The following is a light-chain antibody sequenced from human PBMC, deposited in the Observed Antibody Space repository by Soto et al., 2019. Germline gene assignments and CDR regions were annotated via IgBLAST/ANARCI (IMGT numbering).Light chain of an antibody. J-gene: IGKJ1*01. CDR2: GAS. V-gene: IGKV3-15*01. CDR1: PSVSSN. CDR3: QQYSNWPPFT. Sequence: ETLMTQSPATLSVSPGESATLSCWASPSVSSNLAWYQQKPGQAPRLLIYGASTRAAGVSARFSGSGSGSESTLTIDNLQSEDFAVYYCQQYSNWPPFTFGQGTQVAIK.